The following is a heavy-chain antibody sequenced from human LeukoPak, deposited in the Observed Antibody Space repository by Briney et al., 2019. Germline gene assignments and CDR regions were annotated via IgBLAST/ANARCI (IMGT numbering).Heavy chain of an antibody. Sequence: ASVKVSCKSSGYTLTSYYVDWVRQAPGQGLEWMGIINPSGGSTSYAQRFQGRVTLTRDTSTSTVYMELSSLRSEDTAVYYCARDRDSSSWFVDYWDQGTLVTVSS. J-gene: IGHJ4*02. CDR1: GYTLTSYY. V-gene: IGHV1-46*01. CDR3: ARDRDSSSWFVDY. D-gene: IGHD6-13*01. CDR2: INPSGGST.